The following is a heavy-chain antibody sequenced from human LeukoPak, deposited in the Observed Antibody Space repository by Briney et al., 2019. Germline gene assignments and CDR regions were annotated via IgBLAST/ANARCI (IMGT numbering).Heavy chain of an antibody. V-gene: IGHV3-7*01. CDR2: LKADGSYT. CDR3: ARIAVAGTLYYYMDV. Sequence: GGSLRLSCAAYGFAFSEYYMSWIRQAPGKGLEWVARLKADGSYTYYLASVKGRFTISRDNAKNSLYLQMNSLRAEDTAVYYCARIAVAGTLYYYMDVWGKGTTVTVSS. CDR1: GFAFSEYY. D-gene: IGHD6-19*01. J-gene: IGHJ6*03.